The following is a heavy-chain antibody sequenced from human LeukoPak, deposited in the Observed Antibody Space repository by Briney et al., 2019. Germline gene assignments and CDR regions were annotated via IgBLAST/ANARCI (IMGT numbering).Heavy chain of an antibody. V-gene: IGHV3-30*03. Sequence: GGSLSLSCAASGFTFSSYGLHWVRQAPGQGLEWVAVISYDGSNKYYADSVKGRFTISRDNSKSTLYLQMNSLRAEDTAVYYCARDRGYCSGGSCYGDSWFDPWGQGTLVTVSS. CDR1: GFTFSSYG. J-gene: IGHJ5*02. D-gene: IGHD2-15*01. CDR2: ISYDGSNK. CDR3: ARDRGYCSGGSCYGDSWFDP.